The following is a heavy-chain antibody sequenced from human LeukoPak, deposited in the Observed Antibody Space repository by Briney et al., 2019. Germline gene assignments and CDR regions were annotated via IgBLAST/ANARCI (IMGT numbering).Heavy chain of an antibody. J-gene: IGHJ4*02. V-gene: IGHV4-39*01. CDR3: ARHLVRLALDY. Sequence: SETLSLTCTVSGGSISSSSYYWGWIRQPPGKGLEWIGSIYYSGSTYYNPSLKSRVTISVDTTKNQFSLKLSSVTAADTAVYYCARHLVRLALDYWGQGTLVTVSS. CDR2: IYYSGST. D-gene: IGHD4-17*01. CDR1: GGSISSSSYY.